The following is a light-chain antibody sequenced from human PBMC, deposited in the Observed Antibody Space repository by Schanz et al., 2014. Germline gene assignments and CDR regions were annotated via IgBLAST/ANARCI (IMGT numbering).Light chain of an antibody. Sequence: EIVLTQSPGTLSLSPGERATLSCRASQSINRHYLAWYQQKPGQAPRLLIYGVSNRATGIPDRISGSGSGTDFTLTISRLEPEDFAVYYCQHYGSSPLTFGGGTKVEIK. CDR1: QSINRHY. CDR3: QHYGSSPLT. V-gene: IGKV3-20*01. J-gene: IGKJ4*01. CDR2: GVS.